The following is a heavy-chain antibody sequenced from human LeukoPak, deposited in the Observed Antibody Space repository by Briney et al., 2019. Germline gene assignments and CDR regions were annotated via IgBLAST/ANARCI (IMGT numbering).Heavy chain of an antibody. CDR2: IKQDGSEK. Sequence: GGSLRLSCAASGFTFSSYWMSWVRQAPGKGLEWVANIKQDGSEKYYVDSVKGRFTISRDNAKNSLYLQMNSLRAEDTAVYYCARDSWDYYGSGSYYRNYYYYGMDAWGKGTTVTVSS. J-gene: IGHJ6*04. V-gene: IGHV3-7*03. CDR3: ARDSWDYYGSGSYYRNYYYYGMDA. D-gene: IGHD3-10*01. CDR1: GFTFSSYW.